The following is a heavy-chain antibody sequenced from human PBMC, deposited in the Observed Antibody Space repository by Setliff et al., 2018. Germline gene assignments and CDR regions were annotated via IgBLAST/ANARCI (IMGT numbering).Heavy chain of an antibody. Sequence: PSETLSLTCAVYSGSFSGYFWSWIRQPPGKGLEWIGEINHSGSTNYNPSPKSRVTISVDTSKNQFSLKLSSVTAADTAVYYCARGIGGYCSSMSCSNESWPWGQGTLVTVSS. J-gene: IGHJ5*02. D-gene: IGHD2-2*01. CDR2: INHSGST. CDR1: SGSFSGYF. V-gene: IGHV4-34*01. CDR3: ARGIGGYCSSMSCSNESWP.